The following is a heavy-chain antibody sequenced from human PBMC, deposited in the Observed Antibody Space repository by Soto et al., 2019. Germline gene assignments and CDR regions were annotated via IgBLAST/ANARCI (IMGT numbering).Heavy chain of an antibody. J-gene: IGHJ6*02. CDR2: IYHSGGS. Sequence: QVQLQESGPGLVKPSGTLSLTCAVSGGSISSSNWWSWVRQAPGKGLEWIGEIYHSGGSNYNLSLKSRVTISVDTSKNQFSVTLSSVTAADTAVYYCARFSGSYYYGMDVWGQGTTVTVSS. CDR1: GGSISSSNW. CDR3: ARFSGSYYYGMDV. D-gene: IGHD1-26*01. V-gene: IGHV4-4*02.